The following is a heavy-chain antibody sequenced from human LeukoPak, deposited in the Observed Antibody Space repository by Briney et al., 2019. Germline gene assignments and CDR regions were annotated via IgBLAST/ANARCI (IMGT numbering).Heavy chain of an antibody. Sequence: SETLSLTCTVSGGSISSSSYYWGWIRQPPGKGLEWIGTFYYSGRTYYTPSLKSGVTISVDTSKNQFSLQLSSVTAADTAVYYCARHLADTAMEYNWFDPWGQGTLVTVSS. V-gene: IGHV4-39*01. CDR2: FYYSGRT. D-gene: IGHD5-18*01. J-gene: IGHJ5*02. CDR1: GGSISSSSYY. CDR3: ARHLADTAMEYNWFDP.